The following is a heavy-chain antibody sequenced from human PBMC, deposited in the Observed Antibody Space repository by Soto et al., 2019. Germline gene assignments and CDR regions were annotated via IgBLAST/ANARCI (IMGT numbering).Heavy chain of an antibody. CDR2: IIPILGIA. D-gene: IGHD3-10*01. J-gene: IGHJ4*02. CDR1: GGTFSSYT. V-gene: IGHV1-69*02. CDR3: ARYLPSGRRDFAY. Sequence: QVQLVQSGAEVKKPGSSVKVSCKASGGTFSSYTISWVRQAPGQGLEWMGRIIPILGIANYAQKFQGRVTSTTDKPASTAYMELSILRPDVTAVDYCARYLPSGRRDFAYGGQGTLVTVSS.